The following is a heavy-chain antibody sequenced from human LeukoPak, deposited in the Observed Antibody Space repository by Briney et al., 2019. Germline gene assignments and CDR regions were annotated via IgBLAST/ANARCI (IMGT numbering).Heavy chain of an antibody. Sequence: ASVKVSCTASGYTFTTYYMHWVRQAPGQGLEWMGKINPSGGGTTNAQEFQGRVTMTRDTSTSTVYMDLSSLRSEDTAVYYCARGLGPPGKARWFDPWGLGTLVTVSS. V-gene: IGHV1-46*01. CDR2: INPSGGGT. D-gene: IGHD1-14*01. CDR3: ARGLGPPGKARWFDP. J-gene: IGHJ5*02. CDR1: GYTFTTYY.